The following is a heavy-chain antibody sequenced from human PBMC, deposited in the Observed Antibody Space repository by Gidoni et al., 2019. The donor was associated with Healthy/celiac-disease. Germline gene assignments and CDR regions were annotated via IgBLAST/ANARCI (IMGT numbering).Heavy chain of an antibody. CDR1: GFTFSNAW. Sequence: EVQLVESGGGLVKPGGSLRLSCAASGFTFSNAWMSWVGQAPGKGLGWVGRIKSKTDGGTTDYAAPVKGRFTISRDDSKNTLYLQMNSLKTEDTAVYYCTTPSPYYDFWSGYYTLYYYYYGMDVWGQGTTVTVSS. D-gene: IGHD3-3*01. CDR2: IKSKTDGGTT. CDR3: TTPSPYYDFWSGYYTLYYYYYGMDV. V-gene: IGHV3-15*01. J-gene: IGHJ6*02.